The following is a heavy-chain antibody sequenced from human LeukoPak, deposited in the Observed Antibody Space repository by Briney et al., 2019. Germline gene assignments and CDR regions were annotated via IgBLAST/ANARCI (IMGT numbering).Heavy chain of an antibody. D-gene: IGHD3-22*01. V-gene: IGHV3-21*01. Sequence: PGGSLRLSCAASGFTFSSYSMNWVRQAPGKGLEWVSSISGSSSYIYYADSVKGRFTISRDNAKNSLYLQMNSLRAEDTAVYYCAREESGYYYNPFDYWGQGTLVTVSS. CDR3: AREESGYYYNPFDY. CDR2: ISGSSSYI. J-gene: IGHJ4*02. CDR1: GFTFSSYS.